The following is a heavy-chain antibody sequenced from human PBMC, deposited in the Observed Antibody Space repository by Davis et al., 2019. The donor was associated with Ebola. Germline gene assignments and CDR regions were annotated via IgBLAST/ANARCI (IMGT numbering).Heavy chain of an antibody. V-gene: IGHV1-69*06. CDR1: GGTFSSYA. CDR2: IIPIFGTA. J-gene: IGHJ6*02. D-gene: IGHD6-13*01. CDR3: ARPGRSNWYWYTDLDV. Sequence: AASVKVSCKASGGTFSSYAISWVRQAPGQGLEWMGGIIPIFGTANYAQKFQGRVTITADKSTNTAYMELSSLRSEDTAVYYCARPGRSNWYWYTDLDVWGQGTTVTVSS.